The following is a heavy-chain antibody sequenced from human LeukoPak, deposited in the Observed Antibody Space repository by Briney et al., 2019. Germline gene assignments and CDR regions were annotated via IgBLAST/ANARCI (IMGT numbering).Heavy chain of an antibody. V-gene: IGHV4-34*01. Sequence: SETLSLTCAVYGGSFSGYYWSWIRQPPGKGLEWIGEINHSGSTNYNPSLKSRVTISVDTSKNQFSLKLSSVTAADTAVYYCARGTHWRYFQHWGQGTLVAVSS. CDR2: INHSGST. CDR3: ARGTHWRYFQH. J-gene: IGHJ1*01. D-gene: IGHD3-3*01. CDR1: GGSFSGYY.